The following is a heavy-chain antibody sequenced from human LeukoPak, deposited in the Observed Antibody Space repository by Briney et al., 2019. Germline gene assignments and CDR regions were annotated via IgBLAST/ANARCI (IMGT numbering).Heavy chain of an antibody. CDR1: GFNFRSYA. CDR2: ISYDGSNE. CDR3: ARGRDLGYCSSTSCPYYFDY. V-gene: IGHV3-30-3*01. Sequence: PGGSLRLSCTASGFNFRSYAMYWVRQAPGKGLEWVAIISYDGSNEHYADSVKGRFTISRDNSKNTLYLQMNSLRAEDTAVYYCARGRDLGYCSSTSCPYYFDYWGQGTLVTVSS. D-gene: IGHD2-2*01. J-gene: IGHJ4*02.